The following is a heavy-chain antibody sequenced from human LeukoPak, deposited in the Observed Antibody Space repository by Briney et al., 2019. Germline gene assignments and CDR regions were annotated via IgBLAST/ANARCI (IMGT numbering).Heavy chain of an antibody. CDR3: ASTMTADY. Sequence: GGSLRLSCAASGFTFSIYSMNWVRQAPGKGLEWVSHISGNRDTIYHADSVKGRFTVSRDNAENSLYLQMNSLRAEDTAVCYCASTMTADYWGQGTLVTVSS. CDR2: ISGNRDTI. V-gene: IGHV3-48*01. J-gene: IGHJ4*02. CDR1: GFTFSIYS. D-gene: IGHD5-18*01.